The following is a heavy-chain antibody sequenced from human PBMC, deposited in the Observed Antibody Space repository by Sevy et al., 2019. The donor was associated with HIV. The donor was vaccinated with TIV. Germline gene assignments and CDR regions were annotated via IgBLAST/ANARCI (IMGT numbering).Heavy chain of an antibody. D-gene: IGHD2-2*02. Sequence: GGSLRLSCAASGFTFSSYAMSWVRQAPGKGLEWVSAISGSGGSTYYADSVKGRFTISRDNSENTLYLQMNSLRAEDTAVYYCAKEAYCSSTSCYMRYYYYGMDVWGQGTTVTVSS. V-gene: IGHV3-23*01. J-gene: IGHJ6*02. CDR2: ISGSGGST. CDR3: AKEAYCSSTSCYMRYYYYGMDV. CDR1: GFTFSSYA.